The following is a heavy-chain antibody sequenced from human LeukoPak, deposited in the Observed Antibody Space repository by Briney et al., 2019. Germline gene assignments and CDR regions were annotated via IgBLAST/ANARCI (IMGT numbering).Heavy chain of an antibody. V-gene: IGHV4-30-2*01. CDR2: IYHSGST. CDR3: ARLIPNDYYDSSGYPLEAFDI. J-gene: IGHJ3*02. D-gene: IGHD3-22*01. CDR1: GGSISSGGYS. Sequence: SETLSLTCAVSGGSISSGGYSWSWIRQPPGKGLEWIGYIYHSGSTYYNPSLKSRVTISVDRSKNQFSLKLSSVTAADTAVYYCARLIPNDYYDSSGYPLEAFDIWGQGTMATVSS.